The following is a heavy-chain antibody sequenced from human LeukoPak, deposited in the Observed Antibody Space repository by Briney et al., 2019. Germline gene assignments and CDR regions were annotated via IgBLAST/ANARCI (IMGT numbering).Heavy chain of an antibody. D-gene: IGHD2/OR15-2a*01. V-gene: IGHV3-15*01. CDR3: TTTSMDDYYYYYMDV. J-gene: IGHJ6*03. CDR1: GFSFENYN. CDR2: IKSKTDGGTT. Sequence: GGSLRLSCAASGFSFENYNMNWVRQAPGKGLEWVGRIKSKTDGGTTDYAAPVKGRFTISRDDSKNTLYLQMNSLKTEDTAVYYCTTTSMDDYYYYYMDVWGKGTTVTVSS.